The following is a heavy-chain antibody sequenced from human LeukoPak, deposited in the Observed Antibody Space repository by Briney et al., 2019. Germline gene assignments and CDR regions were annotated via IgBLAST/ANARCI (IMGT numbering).Heavy chain of an antibody. CDR1: GDSISSGSYY. CDR2: VYTSGNT. D-gene: IGHD2-2*01. Sequence: PSETLSLTCTVSGDSISSGSYYWSWIRQPAGKGLEWIGRVYTSGNTNYNPSLKSRVTISVDTSKNQFSLELGSVTAADTAVYYCARGLSVAVPAASNWFDPWGQGALVTVSS. CDR3: ARGLSVAVPAASNWFDP. V-gene: IGHV4-61*02. J-gene: IGHJ5*02.